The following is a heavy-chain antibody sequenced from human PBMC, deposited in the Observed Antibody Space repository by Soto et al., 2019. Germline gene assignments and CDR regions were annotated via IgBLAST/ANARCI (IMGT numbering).Heavy chain of an antibody. V-gene: IGHV3-23*01. CDR2: MSGSDGST. CDR1: GFTFSNFA. CDR3: AKALLWFGELTAGDY. J-gene: IGHJ4*02. Sequence: EVQLLESGGGLVQPGGSLRLSCAASGFTFSNFAMSWVRQAPGKGLEWVSAMSGSDGSTYFADAVKGRFTIYRDDSTNTLYLQMNRLRAEDTAVYDCAKALLWFGELTAGDYWGQGTPVTVSS. D-gene: IGHD3-10*01.